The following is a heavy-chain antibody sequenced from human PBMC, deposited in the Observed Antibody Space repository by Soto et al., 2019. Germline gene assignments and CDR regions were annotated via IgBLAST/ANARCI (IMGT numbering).Heavy chain of an antibody. J-gene: IGHJ4*02. D-gene: IGHD2-2*01. CDR1: GFTFSSYA. CDR2: ISATGGSP. Sequence: HPGGSLRLSCAASGFTFSSYAMTWVRQAPGKGLEWVSAISATGGSPYYADSVKGRFTISRDNSKNTLYLQMNSLRAEDTAVYYCAKFYFGHIVVVPAATPPFDYWGQGTLVTVSS. CDR3: AKFYFGHIVVVPAATPPFDY. V-gene: IGHV3-23*01.